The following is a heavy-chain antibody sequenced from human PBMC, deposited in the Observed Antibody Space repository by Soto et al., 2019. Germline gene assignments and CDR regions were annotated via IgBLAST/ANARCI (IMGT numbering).Heavy chain of an antibody. J-gene: IGHJ6*02. CDR3: ARDPSIVATMGSIYYYYGMDV. CDR1: GFTFSSYS. CDR2: ISSSSSTI. D-gene: IGHD5-12*01. V-gene: IGHV3-48*01. Sequence: GGSLRLSCAASGFTFSSYSMNWVRQAPGKGLEWVSYISSSSSTIYYADSVKGRFTISRDNAKNSLYLQMNSLRAEDTAVYYCARDPSIVATMGSIYYYYGMDVWGQGTTVTV.